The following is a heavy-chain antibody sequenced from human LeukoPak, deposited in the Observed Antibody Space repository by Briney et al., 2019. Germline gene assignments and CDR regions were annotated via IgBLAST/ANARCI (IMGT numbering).Heavy chain of an antibody. CDR1: GYTFTGCH. D-gene: IGHD5/OR15-5a*01. CDR2: IDPKSGGT. V-gene: IGHV1-2*06. Sequence: ASVKVSCKASGYTFTGCHMHWVRQAPGQGLEWMGRIDPKSGGTSYAQKFQGRVTMTRDTSISTAYMELTRLTSDDTAVYYCVRDASVSADYWGPGTLVTVSS. J-gene: IGHJ4*02. CDR3: VRDASVSADY.